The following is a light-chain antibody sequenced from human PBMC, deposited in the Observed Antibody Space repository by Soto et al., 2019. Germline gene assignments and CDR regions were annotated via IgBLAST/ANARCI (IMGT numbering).Light chain of an antibody. CDR2: KAS. Sequence: DIQMTQSPSTLSASVGDRVTITCRASQTISSWLAWYQQKAGKAPKLLIYKASTLESGVPSRFSGSGSGTDFTLTVTSLQPEDFATYYCQQYSYYATFGQGTKVEIK. V-gene: IGKV1-5*03. CDR3: QQYSYYAT. J-gene: IGKJ1*01. CDR1: QTISSW.